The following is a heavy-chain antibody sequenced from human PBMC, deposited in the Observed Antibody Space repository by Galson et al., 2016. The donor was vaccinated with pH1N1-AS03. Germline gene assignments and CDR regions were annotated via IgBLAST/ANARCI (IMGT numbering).Heavy chain of an antibody. Sequence: SLRLSCAASGFSFSDFWGTWVRQAPGKGLEWVASISHDGSELYYLDSVRGRFTFSRDNPRNSLYLRMTNLRAEDTAIYYCTRLGPCSVFDFWGQGALVSVSS. CDR3: TRLGPCSVFDF. J-gene: IGHJ4*02. V-gene: IGHV3-7*01. D-gene: IGHD1-26*01. CDR1: GFSFSDFW. CDR2: ISHDGSEL.